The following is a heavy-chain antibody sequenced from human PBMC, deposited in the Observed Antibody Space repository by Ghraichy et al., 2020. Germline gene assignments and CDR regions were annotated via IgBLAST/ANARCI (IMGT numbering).Heavy chain of an antibody. Sequence: SQTLSLTCAVYGGSFSGYYWSWIRQPPGKGLEWIGEINHSGSTNYNPSLKSRVTISVDTSKNQFSLKLSSVTAADTAVYYCARGSQLARAWYFDYWGQGTLVTVSS. CDR1: GGSFSGYY. J-gene: IGHJ4*02. D-gene: IGHD6-6*01. CDR3: ARGSQLARAWYFDY. CDR2: INHSGST. V-gene: IGHV4-34*01.